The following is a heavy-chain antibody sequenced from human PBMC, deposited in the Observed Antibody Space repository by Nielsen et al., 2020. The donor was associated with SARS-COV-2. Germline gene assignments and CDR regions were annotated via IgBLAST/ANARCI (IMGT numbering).Heavy chain of an antibody. Sequence: ASVKVSCKASGYTFTSYDINWVRQATGQGLEWMGWMNPNSGNTNYAQKLQGRVTMTTDTSTSTAYMELRSLRSDDTAVYYCARVITIFGVADEIDYWGQGTLVTVSS. J-gene: IGHJ4*02. CDR3: ARVITIFGVADEIDY. CDR2: MNPNSGNT. V-gene: IGHV1-18*01. D-gene: IGHD3-3*01. CDR1: GYTFTSYD.